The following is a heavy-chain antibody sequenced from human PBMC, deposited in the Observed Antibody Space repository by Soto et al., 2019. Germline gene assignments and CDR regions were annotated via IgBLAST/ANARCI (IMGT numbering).Heavy chain of an antibody. J-gene: IGHJ4*02. Sequence: GGSLRLSCAASGFTFTTYAMRWVRQAPGKGLEWVSAISASGDITYYADSVKGRFTISRDNSKNTLYLQMNSLRAEDTAVYYCAKDRAIVVVITLFDYWGQGTLVTVSS. CDR1: GFTFTTYA. CDR3: AKDRAIVVVITLFDY. V-gene: IGHV3-23*01. CDR2: ISASGDIT. D-gene: IGHD3-22*01.